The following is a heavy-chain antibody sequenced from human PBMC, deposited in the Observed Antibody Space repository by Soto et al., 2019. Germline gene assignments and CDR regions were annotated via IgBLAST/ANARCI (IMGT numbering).Heavy chain of an antibody. CDR2: IYYSGST. CDR1: GGSISSGDYY. D-gene: IGHD5-12*01. CDR3: ARVENRMATIDY. Sequence: QVQLQESGPGLVKPSQTLSLTCTVSGGSISSGDYYWSWIRQPPGKGLEWIGYIYYSGSTYYNPTLKSRVTLSGDTSKNQFSLKRSSVTAADTAVYYCARVENRMATIDYWGHGTLVTVSS. J-gene: IGHJ4*01. V-gene: IGHV4-30-4*01.